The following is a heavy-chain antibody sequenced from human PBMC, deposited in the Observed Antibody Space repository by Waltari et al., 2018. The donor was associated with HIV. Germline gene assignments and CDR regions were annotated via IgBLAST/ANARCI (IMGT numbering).Heavy chain of an antibody. CDR1: GFTRVLFA. CDR3: VRGGAAWSAGGFQVAQPGP. D-gene: IGHD2-15*01. CDR2: NNTTGHNI. V-gene: IGHV3-48*03. Sequence: DVLLVESGGGLVQLGASLGPSCAAPGFTRVLFALYWVRQGPGAGLEWVSYNNTTGHNIYYADAVQGRFTISRNNVRNILHLRIDDLRVDDTATYYCVRGGAAWSAGGFQVAQPGPWGQGALVTVSS. J-gene: IGHJ5*02.